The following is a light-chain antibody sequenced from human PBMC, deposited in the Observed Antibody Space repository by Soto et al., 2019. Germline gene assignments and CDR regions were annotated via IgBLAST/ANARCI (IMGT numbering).Light chain of an antibody. CDR1: SSNIGSYP. J-gene: IGLJ1*01. CDR3: ATWDASLSGHV. CDR2: SDD. Sequence: VLTQSPSASGTPGQRVTISCYGSSSNIGSYPVYWYQQLPGTAPKLLINSDDQRPSGVPDRFSASKSGTSASLAISGLRSEDEADYYCATWDASLSGHVFGAGTKVTVL. V-gene: IGLV1-47*02.